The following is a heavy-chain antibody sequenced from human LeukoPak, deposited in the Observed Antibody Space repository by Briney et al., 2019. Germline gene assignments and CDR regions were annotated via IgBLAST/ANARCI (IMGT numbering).Heavy chain of an antibody. Sequence: GGSLRLSCAASGFTVSSNYMSWVRQAPGKGLEWVSVIYSGGSTYYADSVKGRFTISRDSSKKTLYLQMNSLRVEDTAVYYCARDRLYISSSEDYWGQGILVTVSS. D-gene: IGHD6-6*01. V-gene: IGHV3-53*01. CDR2: IYSGGST. J-gene: IGHJ4*02. CDR1: GFTVSSNY. CDR3: ARDRLYISSSEDY.